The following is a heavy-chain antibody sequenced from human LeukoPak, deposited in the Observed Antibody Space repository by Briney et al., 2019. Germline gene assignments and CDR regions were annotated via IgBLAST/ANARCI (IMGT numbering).Heavy chain of an antibody. CDR3: ARGRSVNVARGPLFHL. J-gene: IGHJ2*01. V-gene: IGHV1-2*02. CDR2: INPDSGDR. Sequence: ASVKLSCKASGYTFIHYYIHWVRQAPGRGLEWMGWINPDSGDRSFAQGLQGRLTLTRDMSISTVYMELSSLTSDDTAVYYCARGRSVNVARGPLFHLWGRGTLVTVSS. D-gene: IGHD3-10*01. CDR1: GYTFIHYY.